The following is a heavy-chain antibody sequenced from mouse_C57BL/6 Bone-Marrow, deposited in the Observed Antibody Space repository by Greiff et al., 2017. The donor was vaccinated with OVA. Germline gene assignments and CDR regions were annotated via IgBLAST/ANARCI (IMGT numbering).Heavy chain of an antibody. J-gene: IGHJ2*01. V-gene: IGHV14-4*01. Sequence: EVQLQQSGAELVRPGASVKLSCTASGFNIKDDYMHWVKQRPEQGLEWIGWIDPENGDTEYASKFQGKATITADTSSNTAYLQLSSLTSEDTAVYYCTTSTMVTTGGDFDYWGQGTTLTVSS. CDR3: TTSTMVTTGGDFDY. CDR1: GFNIKDDY. CDR2: IDPENGDT. D-gene: IGHD2-2*01.